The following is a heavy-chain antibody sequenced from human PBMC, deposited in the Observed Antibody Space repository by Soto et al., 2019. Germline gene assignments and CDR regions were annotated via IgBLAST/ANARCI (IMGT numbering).Heavy chain of an antibody. D-gene: IGHD6-19*01. CDR1: GYTFTSYY. CDR3: ARARKAPGTGSMGAHCFDP. Sequence: ASVKVSCKASGYTFTSYYMHWVRQAPGQGLEWMGIINPSGGSTSYAQKFQGRVTMTRDTSTSTVYKELSSLRSEDTAVYYCARARKAPGTGSMGAHCFDPWGQGTLVTVSS. J-gene: IGHJ5*02. CDR2: INPSGGST. V-gene: IGHV1-46*01.